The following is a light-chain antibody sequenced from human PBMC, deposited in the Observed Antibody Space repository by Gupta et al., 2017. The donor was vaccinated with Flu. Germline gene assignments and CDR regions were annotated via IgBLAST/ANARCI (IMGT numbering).Light chain of an antibody. V-gene: IGKV1-5*03. J-gene: IGKJ1*01. Sequence: PFTLTASILDRGTSTSRAMQSISSRLAWHQQNPGKPPKLLIYMASTVETGIPSRFGSSGSGTEFTLTISSRQRDDFATYYCQNENRFSWTYGQGTKVEIK. CDR2: MAS. CDR1: QSISSR. CDR3: QNENRFSWT.